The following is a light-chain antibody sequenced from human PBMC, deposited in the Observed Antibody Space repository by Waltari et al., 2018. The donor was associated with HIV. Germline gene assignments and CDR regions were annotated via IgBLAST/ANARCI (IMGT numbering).Light chain of an antibody. CDR2: AAS. J-gene: IGKJ1*01. Sequence: DIQMTQSPSSLSASVGDRVTINCRTSQSIGLYLNWYQKKPGKAPKVLIYAASRLQTGVPSRFSGSGSGTDFSLTISALQPEYFATYYCQQSFSTLWSFGQGTRVEIK. V-gene: IGKV1-39*01. CDR3: QQSFSTLWS. CDR1: QSIGLY.